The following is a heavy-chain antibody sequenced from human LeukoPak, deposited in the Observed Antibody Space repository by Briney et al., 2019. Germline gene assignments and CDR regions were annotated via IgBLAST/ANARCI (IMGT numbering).Heavy chain of an antibody. CDR1: VGTLSSYA. V-gene: IGHV1-69*13. CDR2: IIPIFGTA. CDR3: AREELTPDAFDI. J-gene: IGHJ3*02. D-gene: IGHD1-14*01. Sequence: SVKVSCKASVGTLSSYAISGVRHAPGQGLEWMVGIIPIFGTANYAQKFKGRVTITPDEWTSTAYMELSSLRYEDTAVYYCAREELTPDAFDIWGQGTMVTVSS.